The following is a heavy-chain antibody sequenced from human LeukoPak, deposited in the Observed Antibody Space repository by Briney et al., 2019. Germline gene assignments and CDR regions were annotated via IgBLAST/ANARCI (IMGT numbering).Heavy chain of an antibody. CDR1: GYTFTGYY. CDR2: INPNSGGT. D-gene: IGHD2-2*01. V-gene: IGHV1-2*06. Sequence: ASVKVSCKASGYTFTGYYMHWVRQAPGQGLEWMGRINPNSGGTNYAQKFQGRVTMTRDTSISPAYMELSRLRSDDTAVYFCARYIVVVPAAIGGGEYNWFDPWGQGTLVTVSS. CDR3: ARYIVVVPAAIGGGEYNWFDP. J-gene: IGHJ5*02.